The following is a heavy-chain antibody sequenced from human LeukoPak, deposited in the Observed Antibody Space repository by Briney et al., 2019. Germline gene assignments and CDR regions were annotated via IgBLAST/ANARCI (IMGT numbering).Heavy chain of an antibody. V-gene: IGHV3-7*01. J-gene: IGHJ4*02. Sequence: GGSLRLSCEASGFTLSTYWMNWVRQVPGKGLEWVASINPDGSAKRYVDSVKGRLTIARDNADNSLSLQMNSLRAEDTAVYYCASWGAGGNSWGQGTLVTVSS. D-gene: IGHD3-16*01. CDR3: ASWGAGGNS. CDR1: GFTLSTYW. CDR2: INPDGSAK.